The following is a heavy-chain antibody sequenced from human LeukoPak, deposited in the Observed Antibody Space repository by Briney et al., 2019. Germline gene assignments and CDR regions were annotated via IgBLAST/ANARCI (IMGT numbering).Heavy chain of an antibody. CDR2: ISGSGGST. V-gene: IGHV3-23*01. Sequence: GGSLRLSCAASGFTFSSYAMSWVRQAPGKGLEWVSAISGSGGSTYYADSVKGRFTISRDNSKNTLYLQMNSLRAEDTAVYYCAKDPYRLWLRPPYWDVWGKGTTVTVSS. CDR1: GFTFSSYA. J-gene: IGHJ6*04. D-gene: IGHD5-18*01. CDR3: AKDPYRLWLRPPYWDV.